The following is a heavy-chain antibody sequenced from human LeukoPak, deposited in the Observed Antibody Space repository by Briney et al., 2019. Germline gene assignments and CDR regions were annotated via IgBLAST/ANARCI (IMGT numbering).Heavy chain of an antibody. J-gene: IGHJ4*02. CDR3: AESGIIYGPVY. Sequence: GGSLRLSCAASGFTFSSYAMSWVRQAPGKGLEWVSAISGSGGSTYYADSVKGRFTISRDNSKNTLYLQMHSLRADDTAVYYCAESGIIYGPVYWGQGTLVIVSS. CDR1: GFTFSSYA. V-gene: IGHV3-23*01. D-gene: IGHD4-17*01. CDR2: ISGSGGST.